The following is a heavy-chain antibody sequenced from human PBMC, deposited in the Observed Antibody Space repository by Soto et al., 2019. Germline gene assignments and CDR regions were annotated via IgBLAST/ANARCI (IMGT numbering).Heavy chain of an antibody. CDR1: GGSISSSSYY. Sequence: QLQLQESGPGLVKPSETLSLTCTVSGGSISSSSYYWGWIRQPPGKGLEWIGSIYYSGSTYYNPSLKCRVTISVDTSKNHFSLKLSSVTAADTAVYYCARRRGYSSSWYYFDYWGQGTLVTVSS. V-gene: IGHV4-39*01. J-gene: IGHJ4*02. CDR3: ARRRGYSSSWYYFDY. D-gene: IGHD6-13*01. CDR2: IYYSGST.